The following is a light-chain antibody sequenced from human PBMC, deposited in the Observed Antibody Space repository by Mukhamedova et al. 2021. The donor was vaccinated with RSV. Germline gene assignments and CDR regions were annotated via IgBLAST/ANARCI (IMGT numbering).Light chain of an antibody. CDR2: GAS. J-gene: IGKJ2*01. CDR3: QQYGSSPYT. Sequence: SSSYLTWYQQKPGQAPRLLIYGASTRATGIPARFSGSGSGTDFTLTISRLEPEDFAVYYCQQYGSSPYTFGQGTKLEI. V-gene: IGKV3-20*01. CDR1: SSSY.